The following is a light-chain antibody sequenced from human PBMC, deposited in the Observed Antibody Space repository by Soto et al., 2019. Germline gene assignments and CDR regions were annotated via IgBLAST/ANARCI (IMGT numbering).Light chain of an antibody. CDR2: RAS. CDR3: QQGSNWPALT. Sequence: EIVLTPSPATLALSPWERANRYWSASQSVSSYLAWYQQKPVQAPRLLIYRASSRATGIPDRFSGSGSGTDFTLTISRLEPEDFAVYYCQQGSNWPALTFGGGTKV. V-gene: IGKV3-11*01. CDR1: QSVSSY. J-gene: IGKJ4*01.